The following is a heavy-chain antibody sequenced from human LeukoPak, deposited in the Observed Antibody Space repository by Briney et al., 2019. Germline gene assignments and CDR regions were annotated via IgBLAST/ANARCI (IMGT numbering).Heavy chain of an antibody. CDR2: IWYDGSNK. CDR3: ARDLDGDYDYYYYGMDV. D-gene: IGHD4-17*01. CDR1: GFTFSSYG. J-gene: IGHJ6*02. V-gene: IGHV3-33*01. Sequence: PGGSLRLSCAASGFTFSSYGMHWVRQAPGKGLEWVAVIWYDGSNKYYADSVKGRFTISRDNSKNTLYLQMNSPRAEDTAVYYCARDLDGDYDYYYYGMDVWGQGTRSPSP.